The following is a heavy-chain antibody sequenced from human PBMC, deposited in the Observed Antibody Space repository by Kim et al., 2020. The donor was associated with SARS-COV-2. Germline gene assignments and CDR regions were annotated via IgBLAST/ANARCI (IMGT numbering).Heavy chain of an antibody. Sequence: SETLSLTCAVSGGSLTTYYWSWIRQPAGKGLEWIGRIYSSGSTNYNPSLGSRVTMSVDTSKNQFSLKLSSVTAADTAVYFCARENCGADCYIFDYWGQGT. CDR3: ARENCGADCYIFDY. D-gene: IGHD2-21*02. CDR1: GGSLTTYY. J-gene: IGHJ4*02. CDR2: IYSSGST. V-gene: IGHV4-4*07.